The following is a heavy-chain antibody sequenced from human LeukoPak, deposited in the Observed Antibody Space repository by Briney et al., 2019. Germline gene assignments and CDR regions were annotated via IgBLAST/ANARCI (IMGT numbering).Heavy chain of an antibody. CDR2: ISGSGDSA. CDR3: ARFITVVTSGAFDI. J-gene: IGHJ3*02. V-gene: IGHV3-23*01. CDR1: GFTFSNYA. Sequence: GGSLRLSCAASGFTFSNYAMNWVRQAPGKGLEWVSTISGSGDSAYYADSVKGRFAISRDNSKNTLYLRMITLRAEDSAVYYCARFITVVTSGAFDIWGQGTMVTVSS. D-gene: IGHD4-23*01.